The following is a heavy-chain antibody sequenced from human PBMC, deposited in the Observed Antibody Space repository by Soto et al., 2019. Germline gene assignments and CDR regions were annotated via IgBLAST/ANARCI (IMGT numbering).Heavy chain of an antibody. V-gene: IGHV4-59*01. J-gene: IGHJ4*02. CDR1: SDSISSYY. CDR3: ARGTSWQLPFDY. CDR2: ISYSGST. D-gene: IGHD6-13*01. Sequence: SETLSLTCTVSSDSISSYYWSWIRQPPGKRLEWIGYISYSGSTDYNPSLKSRVTISGDTSKNQFSLKVSSVTAADTAVYYCARGTSWQLPFDYWGQGTLVTVS.